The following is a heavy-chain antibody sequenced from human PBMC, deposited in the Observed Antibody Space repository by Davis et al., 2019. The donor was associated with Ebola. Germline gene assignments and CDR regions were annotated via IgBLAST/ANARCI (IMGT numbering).Heavy chain of an antibody. CDR2: INHSGST. J-gene: IGHJ6*04. Sequence: SETLSLTCTVSGGSIISSSYYWSWIRQPPGKGLEWIGEINHSGSTNYNPSLKSRVTISVDTSKNQFSLKLSSVTAADTAVYYCARWTRITGTNSVYYGMDVWGKGTTVTVSS. D-gene: IGHD1-20*01. CDR1: GGSIISSSYY. V-gene: IGHV4-39*07. CDR3: ARWTRITGTNSVYYGMDV.